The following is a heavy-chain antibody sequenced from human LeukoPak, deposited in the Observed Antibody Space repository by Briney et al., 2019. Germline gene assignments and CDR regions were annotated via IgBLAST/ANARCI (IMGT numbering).Heavy chain of an antibody. V-gene: IGHV5-51*01. CDR2: IYPGDSDT. D-gene: IGHD5-18*01. J-gene: IGHJ5*02. CDR3: ARHINAGYSYCYGAQHNWGGP. CDR1: GYSFSSYW. Sequence: GESLKIACKGSGYSFSSYWIGWVRQMPGKCLVWMGIIYPGDSDTRYSPSCQGQVTISADKSISTAYLQWSSLKASDTAMYSCARHINAGYSYCYGAQHNWGGPWGQGSRVSVST.